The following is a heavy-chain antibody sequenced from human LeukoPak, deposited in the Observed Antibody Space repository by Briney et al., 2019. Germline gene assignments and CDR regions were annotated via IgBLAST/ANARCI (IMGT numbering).Heavy chain of an antibody. V-gene: IGHV1-69*05. J-gene: IGHJ6*02. CDR3: ARDIFYGMDV. CDR2: IIPIFGTA. Sequence: ASVKVSCKASGGTFSSYAISWVRQAPGQGLEWMGGIIPIFGTANYAQKFQGRVTITRDTSASTAYMELSSLRSEDTAVYYCARDIFYGMDVWGQGTTVTVSS. CDR1: GGTFSSYA. D-gene: IGHD2-21*01.